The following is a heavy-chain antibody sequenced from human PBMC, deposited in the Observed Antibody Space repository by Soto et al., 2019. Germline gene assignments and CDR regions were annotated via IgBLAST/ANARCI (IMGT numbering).Heavy chain of an antibody. CDR3: VRDMTYSVVSGFDP. Sequence: LSLTCTVSGGSISGSNYYWGWIRQPPGKGLEWIGSIYYSGGTNYNPSLKSRVTVSVDTSKNQFSLKLASVTAADTAVYYCVRDMTYSVVSGFDPWGQGTLVTVSS. J-gene: IGHJ5*02. D-gene: IGHD2-21*01. CDR1: GGSISGSNYY. CDR2: IYYSGGT. V-gene: IGHV4-39*02.